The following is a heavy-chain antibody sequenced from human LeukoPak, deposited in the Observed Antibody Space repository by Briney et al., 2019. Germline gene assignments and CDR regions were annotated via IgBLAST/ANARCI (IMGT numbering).Heavy chain of an antibody. J-gene: IGHJ4*02. CDR2: ISGSGGST. CDR3: AKDISRWTTVTTGIDY. Sequence: GGSLRLSCAASGFTFSSYAMSWVRQAPGKGLEWVSAISGSGGSTYYADSVKGRFTISRDNSKNTLYLQMNSLIAEDTAVYYCAKDISRWTTVTTGIDYWGQGTLVTVSS. D-gene: IGHD4-17*01. CDR1: GFTFSSYA. V-gene: IGHV3-23*01.